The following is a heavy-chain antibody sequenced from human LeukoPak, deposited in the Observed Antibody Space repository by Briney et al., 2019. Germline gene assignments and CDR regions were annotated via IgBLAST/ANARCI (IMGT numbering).Heavy chain of an antibody. CDR1: GFTVSSNY. D-gene: IGHD3-22*01. J-gene: IGHJ4*02. Sequence: GGSLRLSCAASGFTVSSNYMSWVRQAPGKGLEWVSVIYSGGSTYYADSVKGRFTISRDNSKSTLYLQMNSLRAEDTAVYYCARDGYYYGLDYWGQGTLVTVSS. CDR2: IYSGGST. V-gene: IGHV3-53*01. CDR3: ARDGYYYGLDY.